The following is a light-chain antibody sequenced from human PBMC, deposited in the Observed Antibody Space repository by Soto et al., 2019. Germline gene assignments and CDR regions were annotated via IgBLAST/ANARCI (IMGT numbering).Light chain of an antibody. V-gene: IGKV3-11*01. CDR3: QQYNNWPPIT. CDR2: DAY. J-gene: IGKJ5*01. Sequence: ELVLTQSPPTLSLSPGESATLSCRASQSVSSYLAWYQQKPGQAPRLLIYDAYNRATGIPATFSGSGSGTDFTLTISSLEPEDFAVYYCQQYNNWPPITCGQGTRLEIK. CDR1: QSVSSY.